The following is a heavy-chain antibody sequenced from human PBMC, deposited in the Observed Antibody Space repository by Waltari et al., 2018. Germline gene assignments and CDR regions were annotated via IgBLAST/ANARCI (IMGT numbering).Heavy chain of an antibody. CDR3: TTLDAPWGG. CDR1: GFGFTAAW. Sequence: EAQMVESGVGSVKPGDSLRLSCVASGFGFTAAWLTWVRQAPGKGLEWVGRIKSQNDGGTTDFAASVRGRFPISRDDSQNMVFLQMNSLRVEDTALYYCTTLDAPWGGWGHGTLVTVSS. J-gene: IGHJ4*01. CDR2: IKSQNDGGTT. D-gene: IGHD7-27*01. V-gene: IGHV3-15*01.